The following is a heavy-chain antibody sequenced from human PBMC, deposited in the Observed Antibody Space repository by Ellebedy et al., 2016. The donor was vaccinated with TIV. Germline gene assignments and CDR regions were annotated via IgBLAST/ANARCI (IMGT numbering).Heavy chain of an antibody. V-gene: IGHV3-13*01. CDR2: FGIGGDA. CDR3: ERGARGGENWHFDL. J-gene: IGHJ2*01. D-gene: IGHD3-16*01. CDR1: GFIFSNYY. Sequence: GESLKISCDASGFIFSNYYMHWVRQVAGKGLAWVSGFGIGGDAYYRASVRGRFTISIEDAKDSLFLQMNSLTVGDTALYNCERGARGGENWHFDLWGRGTLVAVSS.